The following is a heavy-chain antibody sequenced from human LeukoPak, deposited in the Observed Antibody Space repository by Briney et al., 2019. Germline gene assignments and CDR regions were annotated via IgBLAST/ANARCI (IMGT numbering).Heavy chain of an antibody. Sequence: ASVKVSCKASGYTFTSYYMHWVRQAPGQGLEWMGIINPSGGSTSYAQKFQGRVTMTRDTSTSTVYMELSSLRSEDTAVYYCARITRNYGSGSYYNPNYFDYWGQGTLVTVSS. CDR2: INPSGGST. D-gene: IGHD3-10*01. CDR3: ARITRNYGSGSYYNPNYFDY. J-gene: IGHJ4*02. CDR1: GYTFTSYY. V-gene: IGHV1-46*01.